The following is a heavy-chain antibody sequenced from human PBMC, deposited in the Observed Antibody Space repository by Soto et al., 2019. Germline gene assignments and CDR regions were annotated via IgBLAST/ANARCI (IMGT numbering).Heavy chain of an antibody. D-gene: IGHD3-3*01. V-gene: IGHV3-21*01. Sequence: GGSLRLSCAASGFTFSSYSMNWVRQAPGKGLEWVSSISSSSSYIYYADSVKGRFTISRDNAKNSLYLQMNSLRAEDTAVYYCARVAHYDFWGEAMKEYGMDVWGQGTTVTVSS. CDR1: GFTFSSYS. CDR2: ISSSSSYI. J-gene: IGHJ6*02. CDR3: ARVAHYDFWGEAMKEYGMDV.